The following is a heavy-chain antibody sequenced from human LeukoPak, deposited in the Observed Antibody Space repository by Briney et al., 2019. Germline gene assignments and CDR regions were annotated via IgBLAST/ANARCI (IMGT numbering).Heavy chain of an antibody. Sequence: SETLSLTCTVAGGSISTYYWSWIRQPPGKGLEWLGYIYYTGSTNYNPSLKSRVTISVDTSKNQFSLKLDSVTAADTAVYYCARSSGYYYVDFDSWGQGTLVTVSS. V-gene: IGHV4-59*08. J-gene: IGHJ4*02. CDR2: IYYTGST. CDR1: GGSISTYY. CDR3: ARSSGYYYVDFDS. D-gene: IGHD3-22*01.